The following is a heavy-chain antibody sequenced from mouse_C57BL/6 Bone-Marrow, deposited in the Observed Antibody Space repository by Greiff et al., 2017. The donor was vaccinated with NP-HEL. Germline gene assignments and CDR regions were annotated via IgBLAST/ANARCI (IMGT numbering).Heavy chain of an antibody. CDR1: GYTFTSYW. Sequence: QVQLQQPGAELVRPGTSVKLSCKASGYTFTSYWMHWVKQRPGQGLEWIGVIDPSDSYTNYNQKFKGKATLTVDTSSSTAYMQLSSLTSEDSAVYYCARSSIAWFADWGQGTLVTVSA. CDR3: ARSSIAWFAD. J-gene: IGHJ3*01. V-gene: IGHV1-59*01. D-gene: IGHD2-10*02. CDR2: IDPSDSYT.